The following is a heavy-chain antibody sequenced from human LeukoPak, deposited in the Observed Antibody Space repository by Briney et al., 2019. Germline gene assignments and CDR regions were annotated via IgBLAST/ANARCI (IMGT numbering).Heavy chain of an antibody. J-gene: IGHJ4*02. V-gene: IGHV1-18*01. D-gene: IGHD5-24*01. Sequence: ASVKVSCKASGYTFTSYGIGWVRQAPGQGLEWMGWISGYNGNTNYAQELQGRVTMTTDTSTSAAYMELRSLRSDDTAVYYCARDTPSRRDGYDFDYWGQGTLVTVSS. CDR3: ARDTPSRRDGYDFDY. CDR1: GYTFTSYG. CDR2: ISGYNGNT.